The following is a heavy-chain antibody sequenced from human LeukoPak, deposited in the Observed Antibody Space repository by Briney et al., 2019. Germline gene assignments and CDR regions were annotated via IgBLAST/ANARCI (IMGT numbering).Heavy chain of an antibody. V-gene: IGHV3-20*04. Sequence: GGSLSLSCEASGFTFDDFAMTWVRQAPGKGLEWVSGIIWNGGGTGYADSVKGRFTISRDNAKKILYLQMNSLRVEDTAVYYCARWELSGRVMERLSWIDHWGQGALVTVSS. J-gene: IGHJ4*02. CDR2: IIWNGGGT. CDR1: GFTFDDFA. CDR3: ARWELSGRVMERLSWIDH. D-gene: IGHD3-16*02.